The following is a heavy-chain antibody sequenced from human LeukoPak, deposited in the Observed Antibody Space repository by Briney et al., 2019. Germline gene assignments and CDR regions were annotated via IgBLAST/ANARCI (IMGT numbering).Heavy chain of an antibody. D-gene: IGHD4-23*01. CDR1: GGSISSYY. CDR2: IYYSGST. Sequence: PSETLSLTCTVSGGSISSYYWSWIRQPPGKGLEWIWYIYYSGSTNYNPSLKSRVAMSVDTSKKQFSLKLSSLTAADTAVYYCARGGTAVIAPYAFDIWGQGTMVTVSS. V-gene: IGHV4-59*01. J-gene: IGHJ3*02. CDR3: ARGGTAVIAPYAFDI.